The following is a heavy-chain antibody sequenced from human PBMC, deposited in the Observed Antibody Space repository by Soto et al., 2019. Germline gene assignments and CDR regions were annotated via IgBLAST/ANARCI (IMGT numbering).Heavy chain of an antibody. CDR2: IYYSGST. D-gene: IGHD4-17*01. Sequence: SETLSLTCTVSGGSVNSVSYYWGWIRQPPGKALEWIGYIYYSGSTNYNPSLKSRVTLSVDTSKNQFSLKLSSVTAADTAVYYCARTSTVTTDYWGQGILVTVSS. CDR1: GGSVNSVSYY. CDR3: ARTSTVTTDY. J-gene: IGHJ4*02. V-gene: IGHV4-61*01.